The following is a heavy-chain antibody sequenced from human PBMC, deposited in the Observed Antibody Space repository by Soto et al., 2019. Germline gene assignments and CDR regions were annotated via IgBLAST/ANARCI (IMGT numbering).Heavy chain of an antibody. D-gene: IGHD6-19*01. CDR2: IYSSGNT. V-gene: IGHV4-59*01. CDR3: ARQHSSGCYYFDF. Sequence: SETLSLTCTVSGGSISGTCWSWIRQPPGQGLEWIGYIYSSGNTNYNPSLKSRVTISLDMSKNQFSLKVTSVTAADTAVYYCARQHSSGCYYFDFWGQGTLVTVSS. CDR1: GGSISGTC. J-gene: IGHJ4*02.